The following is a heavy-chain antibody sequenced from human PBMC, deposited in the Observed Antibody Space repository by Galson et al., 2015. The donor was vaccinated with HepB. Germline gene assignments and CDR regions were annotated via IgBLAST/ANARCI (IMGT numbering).Heavy chain of an antibody. CDR1: GFPFDVFA. Sequence: SLRLSCAASGFPFDVFAMSWFRQAPGQGLEWLGIIRSKASGGTTDYAAHMKGRFTISKDDSKNTLFLEMNSLKPDDTAVYYCTAFSDTSDYRFDYWGQGTLVTVSS. D-gene: IGHD3-22*01. CDR2: IRSKASGGTT. V-gene: IGHV3-49*03. J-gene: IGHJ4*02. CDR3: TAFSDTSDYRFDY.